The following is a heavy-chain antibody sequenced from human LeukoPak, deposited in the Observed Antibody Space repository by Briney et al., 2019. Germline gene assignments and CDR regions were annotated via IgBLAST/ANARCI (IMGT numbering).Heavy chain of an antibody. D-gene: IGHD2-2*01. CDR1: GFTFSSYS. Sequence: GGSLRLSCAASGFTFSSYSMNWVRQAPGKGLECVSYISSSSSTIYYADSVKGRFTISRDNAKNSLYLQMNSLRAEDTAVYYCARESVAGFVVPATFDYWGQGTLVTVSS. J-gene: IGHJ4*02. CDR2: ISSSSSTI. CDR3: ARESVAGFVVPATFDY. V-gene: IGHV3-48*01.